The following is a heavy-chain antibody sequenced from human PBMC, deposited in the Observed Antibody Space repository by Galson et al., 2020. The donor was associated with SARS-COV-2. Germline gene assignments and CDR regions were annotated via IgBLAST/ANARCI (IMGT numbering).Heavy chain of an antibody. CDR1: VGSLSGYY. D-gene: IGHD3-3*01. CDR3: ARRIWSGPPTNWYFDL. Sequence: SETLSLTCAVYVGSLSGYYWSWVRQPPGKGLEWVGEINHGGNTNYNPYLKSRVTISLHTSNNQFSLKLTSVTAADTAIYYYARRIWSGPPTNWYFDLWGRGTLVTVSS. J-gene: IGHJ2*01. V-gene: IGHV4-34*01. CDR2: INHGGNT.